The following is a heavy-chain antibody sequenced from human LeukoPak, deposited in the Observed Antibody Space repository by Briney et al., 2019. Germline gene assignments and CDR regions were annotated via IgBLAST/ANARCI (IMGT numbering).Heavy chain of an antibody. Sequence: KTSQTLSLTCAISGDSVSSNNGAWNWIRQSSSRGLEWLGRTYYRSKWYNDYAVSVQGRITINPDTSKNQFSLQLSSVTPEDTAVYYCARDLGNTGWYTFDYWGQGTLVTVSS. J-gene: IGHJ4*02. CDR3: ARDLGNTGWYTFDY. CDR1: GDSVSSNNGA. CDR2: TYYRSKWYN. D-gene: IGHD6-19*01. V-gene: IGHV6-1*01.